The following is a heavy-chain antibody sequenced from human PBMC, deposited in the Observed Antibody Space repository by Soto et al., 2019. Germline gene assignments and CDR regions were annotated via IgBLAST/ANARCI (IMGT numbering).Heavy chain of an antibody. CDR1: GGSISSYY. D-gene: IGHD1-7*01. Sequence: SETLSLTXTVSGGSISSYYWSWIRQPAGKGLEWIGRIYTSGSTNYNPSLKSRVTMSVDTSKNQFSLKLSSVTAADTAVYYCARDLELRYYYGMDVWGQGTTVTVSS. V-gene: IGHV4-4*07. CDR3: ARDLELRYYYGMDV. J-gene: IGHJ6*02. CDR2: IYTSGST.